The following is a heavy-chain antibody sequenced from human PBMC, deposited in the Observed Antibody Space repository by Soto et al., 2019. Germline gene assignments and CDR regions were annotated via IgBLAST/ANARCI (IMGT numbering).Heavy chain of an antibody. CDR3: GALNYGGDDC. J-gene: IGHJ4*02. CDR1: GLPFSSFG. CDR2: IPYDGSYQ. V-gene: IGHV3-30*03. D-gene: IGHD4-17*01. Sequence: QVQLVESGGGVVQPVRSLRLACAASGLPFSSFGMHWVRQAPGKGLECVAIIPYDGSYQYYVDSVKGRFTISRDNSKNTLYLQMDSLRAEDTAVYYCGALNYGGDDCWGQGTLVTVSS.